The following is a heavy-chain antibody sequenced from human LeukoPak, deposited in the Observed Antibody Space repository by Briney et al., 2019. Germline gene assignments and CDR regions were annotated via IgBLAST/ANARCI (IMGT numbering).Heavy chain of an antibody. Sequence: ASVKVSCKVSGYTLTELSMHWVRQAPGQGLEWMGGFDPEDGETIYAQKFQGSVTMTEDTSTDTAYMELSSLRSEDTAVYYCATDGGDYVWGSYRSQYYFDYWGQGTLVTVSS. CDR3: ATDGGDYVWGSYRSQYYFDY. CDR1: GYTLTELS. CDR2: FDPEDGET. V-gene: IGHV1-24*01. J-gene: IGHJ4*02. D-gene: IGHD3-16*02.